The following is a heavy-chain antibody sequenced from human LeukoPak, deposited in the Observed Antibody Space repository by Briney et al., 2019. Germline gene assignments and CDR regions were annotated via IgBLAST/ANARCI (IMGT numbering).Heavy chain of an antibody. CDR3: AKGRGSGSYGYYYYGMDV. J-gene: IGHJ6*02. CDR2: IWYDGSNK. Sequence: GGSLRLSCAASGFTFSSYGMHWVRQAPGKGLEWVAVIWYDGSNKYYADSVKGRFTISRDNSKNTLYLQMNSLRAEDTAVYYCAKGRGSGSYGYYYYGMDVWGQGTTVTVSS. CDR1: GFTFSSYG. V-gene: IGHV3-33*06. D-gene: IGHD3-10*01.